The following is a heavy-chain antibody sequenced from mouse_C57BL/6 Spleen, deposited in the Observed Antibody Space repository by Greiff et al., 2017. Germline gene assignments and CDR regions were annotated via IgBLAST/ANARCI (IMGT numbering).Heavy chain of an antibody. Sequence: EVQLVESGGDLVKPGGSLKLSCAASGFTFSSYGMSWVRQTPDKRLEWVATISSGGSYTYYPDSVKGRFTISRDNAKNTLYLQMSSLKSEDTAMYYCARDYGSSLAWFAYWGQGTLVTVSA. D-gene: IGHD1-1*01. V-gene: IGHV5-6*01. CDR1: GFTFSSYG. CDR2: ISSGGSYT. J-gene: IGHJ3*01. CDR3: ARDYGSSLAWFAY.